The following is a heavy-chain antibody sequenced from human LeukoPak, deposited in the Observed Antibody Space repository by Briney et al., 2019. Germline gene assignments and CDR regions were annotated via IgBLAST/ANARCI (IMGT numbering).Heavy chain of an antibody. CDR2: ISGSGGST. CDR1: GFTFSSYA. CDR3: AKGGNYDSSGPLDY. Sequence: GGSLRLSCAASGFTFSSYAMSWVRQAPGKGLEWVSAISGSGGSTYYADSVKGRFTISRDNSKNTLYLQMNSLRAEDTAVYYCAKGGNYDSSGPLDYWGQGTLVTVSS. D-gene: IGHD3-22*01. J-gene: IGHJ4*02. V-gene: IGHV3-23*01.